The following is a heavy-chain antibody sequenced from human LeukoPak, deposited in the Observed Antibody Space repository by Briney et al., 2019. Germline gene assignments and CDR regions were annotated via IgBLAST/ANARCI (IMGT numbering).Heavy chain of an antibody. CDR1: GYTFTSYG. CDR2: ISGYNGKT. Sequence: ASVKVSCKASGYTFTSYGISWVRQAPGQGLEWMGWISGYNGKTNYAQKLQGRVTMTTDTSTSTAYMELRSLRSDDTAVYYCARDYRDVLLWFGELSKWGQGALVTVSS. CDR3: ARDYRDVLLWFGELSK. D-gene: IGHD3-10*01. V-gene: IGHV1-18*01. J-gene: IGHJ4*02.